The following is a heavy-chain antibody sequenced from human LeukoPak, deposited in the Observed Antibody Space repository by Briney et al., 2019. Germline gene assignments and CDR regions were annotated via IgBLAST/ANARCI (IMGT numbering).Heavy chain of an antibody. V-gene: IGHV4-31*03. CDR3: ARSSHYSDSSGFSL. CDR1: GGSISSGGYY. D-gene: IGHD3-22*01. Sequence: PSETLSLTCTVSGGSISSGGYYWTWIRQHPGKGLEWIGYIYFGTTTRYNPSLNSRVSISVDTSKNQLSLKLSSVTAADTAVYYCARSSHYSDSSGFSLWGQGTLVTVSS. J-gene: IGHJ4*02. CDR2: IYFGTTT.